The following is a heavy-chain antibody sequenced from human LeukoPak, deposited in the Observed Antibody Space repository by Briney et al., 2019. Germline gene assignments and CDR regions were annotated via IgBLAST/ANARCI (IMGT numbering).Heavy chain of an antibody. D-gene: IGHD3-10*01. V-gene: IGHV3-23*01. J-gene: IGHJ4*02. CDR3: AKVMWIRGQWPIDY. CDR1: GFTVSSNY. CDR2: ISGSGGST. Sequence: GGSLRLYCAASGFTVSSNYMSWVRQAPGKGLEWVSAISGSGGSTYYTDSVKVRFTISRDNSKNTLYLQMNSLKAEDTAVYYCAKVMWIRGQWPIDYWGQGTLVTVSS.